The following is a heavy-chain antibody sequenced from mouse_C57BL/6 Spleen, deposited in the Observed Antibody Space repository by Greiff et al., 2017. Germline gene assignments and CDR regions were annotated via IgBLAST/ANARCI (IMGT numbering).Heavy chain of an antibody. V-gene: IGHV1-26*01. CDR1: GYTFTDYY. Sequence: EVQLQQSGPELVKPGALVKISCKASGYTFTDYYMNWVKQSHGKSLEWIGDINPNNGGTSYNQKFKGKATLTVDKSSSTAYMELRILTSEDSAVYYCAREAWFAYWGQGTLVTVSA. CDR3: AREAWFAY. CDR2: INPNNGGT. J-gene: IGHJ3*01.